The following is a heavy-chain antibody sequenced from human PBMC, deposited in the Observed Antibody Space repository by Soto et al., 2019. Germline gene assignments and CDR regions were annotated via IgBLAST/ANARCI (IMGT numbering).Heavy chain of an antibody. CDR2: LSYDGSNK. CDR3: AKDIALAAAGTRLYGMDV. D-gene: IGHD6-13*01. V-gene: IGHV3-30*18. J-gene: IGHJ6*02. Sequence: GGSLRLSCASPGFTFSSYGMHWVRQVPGKGLEWVAVLSYDGSNKYYADSVKGRFTISRDNSKNTLYLQMNSLRAEDTAVYYCAKDIALAAAGTRLYGMDVWGQGTTVTVSS. CDR1: GFTFSSYG.